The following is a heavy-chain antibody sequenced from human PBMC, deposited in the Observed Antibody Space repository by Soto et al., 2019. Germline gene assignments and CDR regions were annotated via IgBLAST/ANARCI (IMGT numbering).Heavy chain of an antibody. D-gene: IGHD2-2*01. Sequence: EVQLVESGGGLVQPGGSLRLSCAASGFTFSSFWMHWVRQAPGTGLVWVSRINSDGSTTTYADSVKGRFTISRDNAKNTLYLQMNSLRAEDTAVHYCARIPPGWGGGQLGLDHWGQGARVTVS. J-gene: IGHJ4*02. V-gene: IGHV3-74*01. CDR2: INSDGSTT. CDR1: GFTFSSFW. CDR3: ARIPPGWGGGQLGLDH.